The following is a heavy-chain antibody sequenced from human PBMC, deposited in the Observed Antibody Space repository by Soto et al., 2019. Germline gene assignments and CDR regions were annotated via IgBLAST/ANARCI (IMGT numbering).Heavy chain of an antibody. CDR3: AKSGYCNGMDV. J-gene: IGHJ6*02. V-gene: IGHV3-7*01. Sequence: EVQLVESGGGLVQPGGSLRLSCAASGFTFSNYWMNWVRQAPGKGLEWVAKIKEDGSEKYYVDSVKGRLTISRDNAKNSRFRHMNSLREEDTAVYYCAKSGYCNGMDVWGQGTTVTVSS. D-gene: IGHD2-8*02. CDR1: GFTFSNYW. CDR2: IKEDGSEK.